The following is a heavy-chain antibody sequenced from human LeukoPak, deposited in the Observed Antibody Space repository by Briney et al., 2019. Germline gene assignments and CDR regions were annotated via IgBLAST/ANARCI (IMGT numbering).Heavy chain of an antibody. V-gene: IGHV3-11*01. CDR3: AGDRAYYYDSSGYYYLDY. CDR2: ISSSGSTI. CDR1: GFTFSSYW. Sequence: PGGSLRLSCAASGFTFSSYWMSWIRQAPGKGLEWVSYISSSGSTIYYADSVKGRFTISRDNAKNSLYLQMNSLRAEDTAVYYCAGDRAYYYDSSGYYYLDYWGQGTLVTVSS. J-gene: IGHJ4*02. D-gene: IGHD3-22*01.